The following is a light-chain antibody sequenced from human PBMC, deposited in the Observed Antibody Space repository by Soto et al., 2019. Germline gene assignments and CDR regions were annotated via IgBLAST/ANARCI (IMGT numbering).Light chain of an antibody. J-gene: IGKJ2*01. CDR1: QSVSNSH. V-gene: IGKV3-20*01. Sequence: EIVLTQAPGTLSLSPGERATLSCTASQSVSNSHLAWYQQKVGQPPRLLLHDTSTRATGIPDRFSGSGSGTHFTRTINRLEPDDFAVYYFQQFCKSQHTSGQGTKLK. CDR3: QQFCKSQHT. CDR2: DTS.